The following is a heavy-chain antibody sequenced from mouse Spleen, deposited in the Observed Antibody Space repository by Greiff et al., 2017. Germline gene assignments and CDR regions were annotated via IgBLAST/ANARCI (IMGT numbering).Heavy chain of an antibody. Sequence: QVQLQQSGPELVKPGASVKISCKASGYAFSSSWMNWVKQRPGKGLEWIGWIFPGSGSTYYNEKFKGKATLTVNKSSSTAYMLLSSLTSEDSAVYFCATANWLWFAYWGQGTLVTVSA. D-gene: IGHD4-1*01. J-gene: IGHJ3*01. CDR3: ATANWLWFAY. CDR1: GYAFSSSW. CDR2: IFPGSGST. V-gene: IGHV1-75*01.